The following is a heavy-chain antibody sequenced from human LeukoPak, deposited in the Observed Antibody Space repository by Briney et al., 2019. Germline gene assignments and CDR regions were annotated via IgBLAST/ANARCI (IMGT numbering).Heavy chain of an antibody. CDR1: GFTFSSFG. CDR2: ISSSGSTI. D-gene: IGHD6-13*01. CDR3: AKQGRQQLPHS. J-gene: IGHJ4*02. Sequence: GGSLRLSCAASGFTFSSFGMTWVRQAPGKGLEWVSFISSSGSTIYYADSVKGRFTISRDNSKNTLYLQMNSLRAEDTAVYYCAKQGRQQLPHSWGQGTLVTVSS. V-gene: IGHV3-48*01.